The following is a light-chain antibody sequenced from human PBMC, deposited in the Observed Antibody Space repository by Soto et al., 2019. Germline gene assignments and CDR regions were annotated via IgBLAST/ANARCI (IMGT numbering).Light chain of an antibody. CDR1: QSVSTNY. Sequence: EVVLTQSQATMSLSSGERANLSCVSGQSVSTNYLAWYQHRPGQAPRLLIYGASSRATGIPDRFSGSGSGTDFTLTISRLEPEDFAVYYCQQYATSPALTFGGGTKVDIK. J-gene: IGKJ4*01. CDR3: QQYATSPALT. CDR2: GAS. V-gene: IGKV3-20*01.